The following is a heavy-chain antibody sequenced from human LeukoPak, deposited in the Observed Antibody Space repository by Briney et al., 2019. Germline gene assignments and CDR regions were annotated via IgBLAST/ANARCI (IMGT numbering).Heavy chain of an antibody. CDR3: AKPLRYCSSTSCYKGGDY. J-gene: IGHJ4*02. V-gene: IGHV3-23*01. D-gene: IGHD2-2*02. CDR1: GFTFTSYW. CDR2: ISGSGGST. Sequence: HPGGSLRLSCAASGFTFTSYWMSWVRQAPGKGLEWVSAISGSGGSTYYADSVKGRFTISRDNSKNTLYPQMNSLRAEDTAVYYCAKPLRYCSSTSCYKGGDYWGQGTLVTVSS.